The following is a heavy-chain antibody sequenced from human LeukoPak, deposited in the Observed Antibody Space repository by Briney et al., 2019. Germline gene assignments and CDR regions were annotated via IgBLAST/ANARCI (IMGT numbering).Heavy chain of an antibody. Sequence: PGGSLRLSCAASGFTFSSYWMHWVRQAPGKGLVWVSRINSDGSSTSYADTVKGRFTISRDNAENTLYLQTNSLRAEDTAVYYCASARKQWLALPLGYWGQGTLVTVSS. V-gene: IGHV3-74*01. CDR3: ASARKQWLALPLGY. CDR1: GFTFSSYW. J-gene: IGHJ4*02. D-gene: IGHD6-19*01. CDR2: INSDGSST.